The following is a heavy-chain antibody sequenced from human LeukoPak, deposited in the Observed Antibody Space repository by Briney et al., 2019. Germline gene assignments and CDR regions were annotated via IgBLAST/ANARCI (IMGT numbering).Heavy chain of an antibody. J-gene: IGHJ4*02. Sequence: SVKVSCKASGGTFSSYAISWVRQAPGQGLEWMGGIIPIFGTANYAQKFQGRVTITADESTSTAYMGLSSLRSEDTAVYYCARGRCSSTSCYRAMYYFDYWGQGTLVTVSS. V-gene: IGHV1-69*13. CDR1: GGTFSSYA. CDR3: ARGRCSSTSCYRAMYYFDY. D-gene: IGHD2-2*02. CDR2: IIPIFGTA.